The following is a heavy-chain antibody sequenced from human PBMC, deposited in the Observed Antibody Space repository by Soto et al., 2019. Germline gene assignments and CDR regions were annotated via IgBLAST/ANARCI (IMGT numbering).Heavy chain of an antibody. V-gene: IGHV1-8*01. CDR3: ARGWDGDWFDP. Sequence: QVQLVQSGAEVRKPGASVKVSCKASGYTFTSYEINWVRQAPGQGLEWMGWMNPNSGDTGYSPKFQRSVIMTSNTSISTAYMELRSLRLEDTAVYYCARGWDGDWFDPCGQGTLVTVSS. CDR1: GYTFTSYE. CDR2: MNPNSGDT. D-gene: IGHD1-26*01. J-gene: IGHJ5*02.